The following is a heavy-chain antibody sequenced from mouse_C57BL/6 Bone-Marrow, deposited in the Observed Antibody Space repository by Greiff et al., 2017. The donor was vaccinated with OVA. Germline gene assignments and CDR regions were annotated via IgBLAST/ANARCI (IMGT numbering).Heavy chain of an antibody. V-gene: IGHV1-64*01. CDR3: AKYYYGSSYAMDY. D-gene: IGHD1-1*01. Sequence: QVHVKQSGAELVKPGASVKLSCKASGYTFTSYWMHWVKQRPGQGLEWIGMLHPNSGSTNYNEKFKSKATLTVDKSSSTAYMQLSSLTSEDSAVYYCAKYYYGSSYAMDYWGQGTSVTVSS. J-gene: IGHJ4*01. CDR2: LHPNSGST. CDR1: GYTFTSYW.